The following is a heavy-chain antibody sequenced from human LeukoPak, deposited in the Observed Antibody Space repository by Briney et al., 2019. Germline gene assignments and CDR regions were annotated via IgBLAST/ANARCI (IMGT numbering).Heavy chain of an antibody. CDR3: AEWGDYGIWTGYYDSDY. CDR1: GFTFSNYA. Sequence: PAAYLRLSGAASGFTFSNYAMRWLRPAPGQGLEWVSAICGRDGGTYYADSVKGRFTVSRDDPKNTLYLQMNTLRVEDTAVYYCAEWGDYGIWTGYYDSDYWGHGTLVTVSS. D-gene: IGHD3-9*01. CDR2: ICGRDGGT. J-gene: IGHJ4*01. V-gene: IGHV3-23*01.